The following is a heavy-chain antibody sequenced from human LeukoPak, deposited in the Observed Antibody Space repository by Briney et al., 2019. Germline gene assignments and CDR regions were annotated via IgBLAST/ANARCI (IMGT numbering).Heavy chain of an antibody. D-gene: IGHD1-26*01. V-gene: IGHV3-21*01. Sequence: GGSLRLSCAASGFIFSSYSMNWVRQAPGKGLEWVSSISSSSYIYYADSVKGRFTISRDNAKNSLYLQMNSLRAEDTAVYYCAREYSGSYYGPLGYWGQGTLVTVSS. CDR3: AREYSGSYYGPLGY. CDR2: ISSSSYI. J-gene: IGHJ4*02. CDR1: GFIFSSYS.